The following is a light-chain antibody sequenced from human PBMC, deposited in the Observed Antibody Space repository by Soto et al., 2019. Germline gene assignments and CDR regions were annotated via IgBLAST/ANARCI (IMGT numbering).Light chain of an antibody. V-gene: IGKV1-5*01. Sequence: ITQSHSTLSASVVDRVPITFRASHTITRWMAWYQQKPGKAPNILIYDASTLESGVQSRFSDSRSGTEFTLTISSLKPDDFETYYCQQYNSYSWTFGQGTKV. CDR1: HTITRW. CDR3: QQYNSYSWT. J-gene: IGKJ1*01. CDR2: DAS.